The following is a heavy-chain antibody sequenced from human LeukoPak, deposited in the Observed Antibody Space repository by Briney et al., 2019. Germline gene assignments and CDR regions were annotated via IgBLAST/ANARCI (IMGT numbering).Heavy chain of an antibody. J-gene: IGHJ5*02. V-gene: IGHV1-18*04. CDR2: SNTYNGNA. D-gene: IGHD3-3*02. Sequence: ASVKVSCMASGYTFTNHGISWVRQAPGQGLEWMGWSNTYNGNANYAQKFQGRVTMTTDTSTSTAYMELRSLRSDDTAVYYCARNSPRDVAGRQFLPGVLALLSQCDNCFDPWGQGTLVSVSS. CDR1: GYTFTNHG. CDR3: ARNSPRDVAGRQFLPGVLALLSQCDNCFDP.